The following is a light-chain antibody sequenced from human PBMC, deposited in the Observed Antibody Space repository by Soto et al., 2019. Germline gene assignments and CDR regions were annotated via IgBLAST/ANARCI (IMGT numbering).Light chain of an antibody. J-gene: IGKJ3*01. Sequence: DIPMTQSPSSLSASVGDRVTITCQASQDFSNYLNWYQQKPGKAPKLLIYDASNLETGVPSRFSGSGSGTDFTFTISSLQPEDIATYYCQQYDNLPPCTFGPGTKVDIK. CDR1: QDFSNY. V-gene: IGKV1-33*01. CDR2: DAS. CDR3: QQYDNLPPCT.